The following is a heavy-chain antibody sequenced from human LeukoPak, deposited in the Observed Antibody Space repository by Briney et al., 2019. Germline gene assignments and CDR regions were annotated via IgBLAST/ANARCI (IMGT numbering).Heavy chain of an antibody. CDR1: GFTFSSYS. J-gene: IGHJ4*02. Sequence: GGSLRLSCAASGFTFSSYSMNWVRQAPGKGLEWVSSISTSCSYIYYADSVKGRFTISRDNAKNSLYLQMNSLRAEDTAVYYCAQDLGKDDTIFGSAALDYWGQGTLVTVSS. D-gene: IGHD3-3*01. V-gene: IGHV3-21*01. CDR2: ISTSCSYI. CDR3: AQDLGKDDTIFGSAALDY.